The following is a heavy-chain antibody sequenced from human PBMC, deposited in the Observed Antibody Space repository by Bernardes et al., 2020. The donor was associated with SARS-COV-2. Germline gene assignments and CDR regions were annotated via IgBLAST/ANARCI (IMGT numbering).Heavy chain of an antibody. Sequence: SETLSLTCAVYGGSFTCYYLSWIRQPPGKGLAWIWAINPSGSTNYNPSLKSRLTLSVETSKRQTSLKLTSVTTTDAAVYYCARGRTPMIRGLVKGPAKYFDLWGRGTLVTVSS. CDR3: ARGRTPMIRGLVKGPAKYFDL. D-gene: IGHD3-10*01. CDR1: GGSFTCYY. V-gene: IGHV4-34*01. CDR2: INPSGST. J-gene: IGHJ2*01.